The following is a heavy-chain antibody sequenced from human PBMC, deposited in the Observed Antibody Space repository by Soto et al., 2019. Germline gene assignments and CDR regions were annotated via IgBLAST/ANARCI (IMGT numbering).Heavy chain of an antibody. D-gene: IGHD3-9*01. CDR2: IYWDGGK. Sequence: SGPTLVNPTQTLTLTCTFSGFSLTTSGVGVAWIRQPPGKALEWLALIYWDGGKRYSPSLKTRLNITKDTSKNQVVLTLTNVDPVDTATYYCANRPAYDISTGYYPFDYWGQGSLVTVSS. J-gene: IGHJ4*02. V-gene: IGHV2-5*02. CDR1: GFSLTTSGVG. CDR3: ANRPAYDISTGYYPFDY.